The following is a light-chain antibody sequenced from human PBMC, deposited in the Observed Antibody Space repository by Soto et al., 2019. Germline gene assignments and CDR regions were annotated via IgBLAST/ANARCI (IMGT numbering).Light chain of an antibody. CDR3: MQALETPRT. V-gene: IGKV2-28*01. Sequence: DIVMTQSPLSLSVTPGEPASISCRSSQSLLHTNGYNYFDWYLQKPGQSPQLLIYLGSNRASGVPDRCSGSGSGTDFTLKISRVDAEDAGVYYCMQALETPRTFGLGTKVDIK. J-gene: IGKJ1*01. CDR1: QSLLHTNGYNY. CDR2: LGS.